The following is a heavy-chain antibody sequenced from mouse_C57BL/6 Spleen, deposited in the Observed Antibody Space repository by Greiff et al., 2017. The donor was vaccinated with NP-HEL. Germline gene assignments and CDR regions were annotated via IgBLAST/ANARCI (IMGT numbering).Heavy chain of an antibody. D-gene: IGHD1-1*01. J-gene: IGHJ4*01. V-gene: IGHV1-50*01. CDR1: GYTFTSYW. CDR2: IDPSDSYT. Sequence: VQLQQPGAELVKPGASVKLSCKASGYTFTSYWMQWVKQRPGQGLEWIGEIDPSDSYTNYNQKFKGKATLTVDTSSSTAYMQLSSLTSEDSAVYYCARRDYYYGSSYETLYAMDYWGQGTSVTVSS. CDR3: ARRDYYYGSSYETLYAMDY.